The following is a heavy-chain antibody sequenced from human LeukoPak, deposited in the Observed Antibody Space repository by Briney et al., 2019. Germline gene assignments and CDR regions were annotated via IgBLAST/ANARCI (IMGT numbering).Heavy chain of an antibody. CDR1: RYTFTSYY. CDR3: AKGSDSSGENFDY. CDR2: INPSGGNT. J-gene: IGHJ4*02. Sequence: ASLYPSCKPSRYTFTSYYIHWVRHAPRPGLEWMGIINPSGGNTSYAQKFQGRVTMTRDTSTSTVYMELSSLRSEDTAVYYCAKGSDSSGENFDYWGQGTLVTVSS. D-gene: IGHD3-22*01. V-gene: IGHV1-46*01.